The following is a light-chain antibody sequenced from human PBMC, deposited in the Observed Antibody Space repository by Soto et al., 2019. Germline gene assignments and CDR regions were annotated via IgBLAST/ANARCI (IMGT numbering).Light chain of an antibody. CDR3: QQYNSYSQT. Sequence: DIQMTQSPSTLSASVGDRFTITCRASQSISSWLAWYQQKPGKAPKLLIYDASSLESGVQSRFSGSGSGTEFTLTIRSLQPDDFATYYCQQYNSYSQTFGQGTKVEIK. CDR2: DAS. V-gene: IGKV1-5*01. CDR1: QSISSW. J-gene: IGKJ1*01.